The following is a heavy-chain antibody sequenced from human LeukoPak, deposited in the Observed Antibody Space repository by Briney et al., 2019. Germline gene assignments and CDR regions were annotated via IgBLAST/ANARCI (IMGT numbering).Heavy chain of an antibody. CDR2: IYCGGST. V-gene: IGHV3-53*01. CDR1: GFTFGSNY. Sequence: GGSLRLSCAASGFTFGSNYMSWVRQAPGKGLEWVSVIYCGGSTYYADSVKGRFTISRDNSKNTLYLQMNSLRAEDTAVYYCARGHDYGAPTGPWGQGTLVTVSS. D-gene: IGHD4-17*01. J-gene: IGHJ5*02. CDR3: ARGHDYGAPTGP.